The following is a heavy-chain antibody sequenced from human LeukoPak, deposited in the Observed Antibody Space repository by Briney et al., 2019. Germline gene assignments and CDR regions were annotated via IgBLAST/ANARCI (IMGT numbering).Heavy chain of an antibody. V-gene: IGHV3-74*01. CDR1: GFTFSSYW. J-gene: IGHJ4*02. Sequence: GGSLRLSCAVSGFTFSSYWMHWVRQAPGKGLVWVSRINSDGSSTIYADSVKGRFTISRDNSKNTLYLQMNSLRAEDTAVYYCAKDPRRMARLITFGGGRPYYFDYWGQGTLVTVSS. CDR2: INSDGSST. D-gene: IGHD3-16*01. CDR3: AKDPRRMARLITFGGGRPYYFDY.